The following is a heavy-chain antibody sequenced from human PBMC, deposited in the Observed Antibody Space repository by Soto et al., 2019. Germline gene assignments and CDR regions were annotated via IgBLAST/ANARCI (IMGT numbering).Heavy chain of an antibody. V-gene: IGHV3-74*01. J-gene: IGHJ6*03. Sequence: GGSLRLSCAASGFTFSSYWMHWVRQAPGKGLVWVSRINSDGSSTSYADSVKGRFTISRDNAKNTLYLQMNSLRAEDTAVYYCARGPVLRYFDWLSDTGYYYYMDVWGKGTTVTVS. D-gene: IGHD3-9*01. CDR2: INSDGSST. CDR3: ARGPVLRYFDWLSDTGYYYYMDV. CDR1: GFTFSSYW.